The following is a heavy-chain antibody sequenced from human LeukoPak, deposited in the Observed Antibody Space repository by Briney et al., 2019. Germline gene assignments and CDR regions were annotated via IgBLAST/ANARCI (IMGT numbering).Heavy chain of an antibody. Sequence: GGSLRLSCAASGFTFSDYYMSWIRQAPGKGLEWVSSISSSSSYIYYADSVKGRFTISRDNAKNSLYLQMNSLKAEDTAVYYCARDRYYYDSSGYYYAGDYWGQGTLVTVSS. CDR2: ISSSSSYI. J-gene: IGHJ4*02. CDR3: ARDRYYYDSSGYYYAGDY. V-gene: IGHV3-11*06. CDR1: GFTFSDYY. D-gene: IGHD3-22*01.